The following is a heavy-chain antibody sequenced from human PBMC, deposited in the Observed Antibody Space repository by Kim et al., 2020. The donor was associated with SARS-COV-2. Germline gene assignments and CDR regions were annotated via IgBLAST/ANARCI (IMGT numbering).Heavy chain of an antibody. V-gene: IGHV4-34*01. CDR3: ARVDVVVVAATPVVCGIDP. J-gene: IGHJ5*02. Sequence: SETLSLTCAVYGGSFSGYYWSWIRQPPGKGLEWIGEINHSGSTNYNPSLKSRVTISVDTSKNQFSLKLSSVTAADTAVYYCARVDVVVVAATPVVCGIDPWGQGTLVTVSS. D-gene: IGHD2-15*01. CDR2: INHSGST. CDR1: GGSFSGYY.